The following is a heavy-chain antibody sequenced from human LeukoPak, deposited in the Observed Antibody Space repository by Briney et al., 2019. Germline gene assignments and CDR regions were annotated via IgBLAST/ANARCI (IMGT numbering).Heavy chain of an antibody. J-gene: IGHJ4*02. CDR3: SRGNRVRGSN. CDR1: GFAFSSYW. CDR2: INTDGSST. V-gene: IGHV3-74*01. D-gene: IGHD3-10*01. Sequence: PGGSLRLSCAASGFAFSSYWMHWVRQAPGKGLVWVSRINTDGSSTTYADSVKGRFTISRDNAENTVYLQINSLRAEDTAVYYCSRGNRVRGSNLGQGTLVTVSS.